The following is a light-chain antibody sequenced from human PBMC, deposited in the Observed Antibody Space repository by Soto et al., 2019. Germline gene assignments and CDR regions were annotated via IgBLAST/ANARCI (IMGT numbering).Light chain of an antibody. CDR3: QQYGYSFWT. CDR2: DAS. J-gene: IGKJ1*01. CDR1: QSVSSY. V-gene: IGKV3-11*01. Sequence: EIVLTQSPATLSLSPGEGPTLSCRASQSVSSYLAWYQQKPGQAPRLLIYDASNRATGIPARFSGSGSGTDFTLTISSLEPEDFAVYYCQQYGYSFWTFGQGTKVDIK.